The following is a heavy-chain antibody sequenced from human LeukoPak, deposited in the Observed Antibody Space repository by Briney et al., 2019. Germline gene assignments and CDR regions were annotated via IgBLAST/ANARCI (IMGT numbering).Heavy chain of an antibody. V-gene: IGHV3-9*01. Sequence: GGSLRLSCAASGFTFDDYAMHWVRHAPGKGLEWVSGISWNSGSIGYADSVKGRFTISRDNAKNSLYLQMNSLRAEDTALYYCAKDLLNRHRSDWGQGTLVTVSS. D-gene: IGHD2-15*01. CDR3: AKDLLNRHRSD. J-gene: IGHJ4*02. CDR2: ISWNSGSI. CDR1: GFTFDDYA.